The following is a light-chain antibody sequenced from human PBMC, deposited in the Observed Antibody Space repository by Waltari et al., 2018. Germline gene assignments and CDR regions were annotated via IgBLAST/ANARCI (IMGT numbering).Light chain of an antibody. J-gene: IGKJ2*01. CDR3: QQYGSSPPYT. Sequence: EIVLTQSPATLSLSPGERATLSCRASQSVSSSYLAWYQQKPGLAPRLLIYDASSRATGIPDRFSGSGSGTDFPLTISRLEPEDFAVYYCQQYGSSPPYTFGQGTKLEIK. CDR2: DAS. CDR1: QSVSSSY. V-gene: IGKV3D-20*01.